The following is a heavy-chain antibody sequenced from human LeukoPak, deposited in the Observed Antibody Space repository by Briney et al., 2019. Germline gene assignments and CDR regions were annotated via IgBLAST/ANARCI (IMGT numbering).Heavy chain of an antibody. D-gene: IGHD2-2*02. J-gene: IGHJ6*03. Sequence: SQTLSLTCTVSGGSISSGDYYWSWIRQPPGKGLEWIGYIYYSGSTYYNPPLKSRVTISVDTSKNQFSLKLSSVTAADTAVYYCATHCSSTSCYNLGSYYYYMDVWGKGTTVTVSS. V-gene: IGHV4-30-4*08. CDR2: IYYSGST. CDR1: GGSISSGDYY. CDR3: ATHCSSTSCYNLGSYYYYMDV.